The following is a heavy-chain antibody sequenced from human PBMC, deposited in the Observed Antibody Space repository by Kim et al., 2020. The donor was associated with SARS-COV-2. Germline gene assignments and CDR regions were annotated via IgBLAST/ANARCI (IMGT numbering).Heavy chain of an antibody. Sequence: YNPSLKGRVTISIATSKNQSSRRLSSVTATDTAMYYCARGYYDSGSYFNDWGQGTLVTVSS. J-gene: IGHJ4*02. D-gene: IGHD3-10*01. CDR3: ARGYYDSGSYFND. V-gene: IGHV4-4*07.